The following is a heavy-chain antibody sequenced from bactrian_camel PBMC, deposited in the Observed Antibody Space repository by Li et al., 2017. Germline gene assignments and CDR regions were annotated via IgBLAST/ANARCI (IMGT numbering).Heavy chain of an antibody. CDR3: TTGGLYTGADY. J-gene: IGHJ4*01. V-gene: IGHV3S55*01. D-gene: IGHD2*01. Sequence: HVQLVESGGGSVQSGGSLILSCTASEHSWDRCILGWYRQAPGEKRELVLTGIRGGTPYYPDSYKGRFTISRDNNKNAASLVMNSLKSEDTGLYYCTTGGLYTGADYWGQGTQVTVS. CDR1: EHSWDRCI. CDR2: GIRGGTP.